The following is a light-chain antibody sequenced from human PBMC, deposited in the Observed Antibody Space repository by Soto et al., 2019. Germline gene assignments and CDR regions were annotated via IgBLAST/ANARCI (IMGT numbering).Light chain of an antibody. CDR1: SGFVGSFSL. Sequence: QSALAQPASVSGSPGQSITISCTGTSGFVGSFSLVSWYQQHPGKAPKVMIYDDNKRPSGIPDRFSGSKSGTSATLGITGFQTGDEADYYCGSWDSSLSAYVFGTGTKLTVL. J-gene: IGLJ1*01. CDR2: DDN. CDR3: GSWDSSLSAYV. V-gene: IGLV1-51*01.